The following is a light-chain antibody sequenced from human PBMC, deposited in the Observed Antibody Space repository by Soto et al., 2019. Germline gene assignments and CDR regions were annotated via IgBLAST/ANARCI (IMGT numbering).Light chain of an antibody. CDR3: SSYTSSRTGV. Sequence: QSALTQPASVSGSPGQSITISCTGTSSDVGGYNYVSWYQQHPGKAPKLMIYDVSNRPSGVSTRFSGSKSGNTASLTISGLQAEDEADYYCSSYTSSRTGVFGTGTKLTVL. J-gene: IGLJ1*01. CDR1: SSDVGGYNY. CDR2: DVS. V-gene: IGLV2-14*01.